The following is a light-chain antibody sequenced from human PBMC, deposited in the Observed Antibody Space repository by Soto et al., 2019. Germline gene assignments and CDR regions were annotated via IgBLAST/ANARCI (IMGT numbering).Light chain of an antibody. V-gene: IGKV3-20*01. J-gene: IGKJ1*01. Sequence: EIVLTQSPVTLSLSPGERATLSCRASQTVSSSYLAWYQQKPGQAPRLLIYGASSRATGIPDRFSGSGSGTDFTLTISGLEPEDFAVYYCQQYGSSPSTFGQGTKVDIK. CDR1: QTVSSSY. CDR2: GAS. CDR3: QQYGSSPST.